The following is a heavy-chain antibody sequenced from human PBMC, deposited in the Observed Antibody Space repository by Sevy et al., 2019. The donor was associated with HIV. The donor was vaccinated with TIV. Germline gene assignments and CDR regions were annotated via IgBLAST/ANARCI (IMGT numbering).Heavy chain of an antibody. J-gene: IGHJ4*01. D-gene: IGHD5-18*01. V-gene: IGHV3-23*01. CDR3: VKELSEYSYSDY. CDR2: ISGSAHRT. CDR1: GFTFSNYA. Sequence: GGYLRLSCAASGFTFSNYAMSWVRQTPGKGLEWVSAISGSAHRTYYTDSVKGRFTISRDNSKNMLFLQMNSLRAEDTAVYYCVKELSEYSYSDYWGHGTLVTVSS.